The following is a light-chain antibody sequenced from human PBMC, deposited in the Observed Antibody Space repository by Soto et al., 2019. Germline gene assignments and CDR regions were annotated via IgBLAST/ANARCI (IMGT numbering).Light chain of an antibody. CDR1: SSNIGSNY. Sequence: QSVLTQPTSASGTPGQRVTISCSGSSSNIGSNYVYWYQQLPGTAPKLLIYRNNQRPSGVPARFSGSKSGTSASLAISGLRSEDESDYYCAAWDDSLTGVVFGGVPTLTVL. V-gene: IGLV1-47*01. J-gene: IGLJ2*01. CDR3: AAWDDSLTGVV. CDR2: RNN.